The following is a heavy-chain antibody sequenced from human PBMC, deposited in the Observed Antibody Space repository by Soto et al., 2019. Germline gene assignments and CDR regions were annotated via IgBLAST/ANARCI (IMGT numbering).Heavy chain of an antibody. V-gene: IGHV1-69*13. J-gene: IGHJ6*02. CDR2: IIPIFGTA. Sequence: SVKVSCKAFGYTFSSYAISWVRQAPGQGLEWMGGIIPIFGTANYAQKFQGRVTITADESTSTAYMELSSLRSEDTAVYYCASGYYYGMDVWGQGTTVTVSS. CDR3: ASGYYYGMDV. CDR1: GYTFSSYA.